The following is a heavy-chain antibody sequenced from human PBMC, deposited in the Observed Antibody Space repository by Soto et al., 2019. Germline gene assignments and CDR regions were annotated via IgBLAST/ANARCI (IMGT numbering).Heavy chain of an antibody. CDR3: ATDAITMVRGVISYYGMDV. CDR2: ISWNSGSI. J-gene: IGHJ6*02. CDR1: GFTFDDYA. D-gene: IGHD3-10*01. V-gene: IGHV3-9*01. Sequence: EVQLVESGGGLVQPGRSLRLSCAASGFTFDDYAMHWVRQAPGKGLEWVSGISWNSGSIGYADSVKGRFTISRDNAKNSLYLQMNSLRAEATALYYCATDAITMVRGVISYYGMDVWGQGTTVTVSS.